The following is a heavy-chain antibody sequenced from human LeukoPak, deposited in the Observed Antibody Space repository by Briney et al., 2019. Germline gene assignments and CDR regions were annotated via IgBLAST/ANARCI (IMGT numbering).Heavy chain of an antibody. J-gene: IGHJ4*02. CDR3: ARAGAIRTIDY. V-gene: IGHV3-21*01. Sequence: GGSLSLFCGASGFTFSSYCMQWVRHAPGKGLEWVSSISSSSKYIYYAGSVKGPFTIPRDNAKNPLYLQMNSLRAEDTAVYYCARAGAIRTIDYWGQGTLVTVSS. CDR2: ISSSSKYI. CDR1: GFTFSSYC. D-gene: IGHD2-2*02.